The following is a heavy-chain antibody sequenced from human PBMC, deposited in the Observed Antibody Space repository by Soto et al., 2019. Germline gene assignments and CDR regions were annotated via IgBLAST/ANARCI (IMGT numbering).Heavy chain of an antibody. V-gene: IGHV4-34*01. Sequence: PSETLSLTCAVHGGPFSRYYWSWIRQPPGKGLEWIGEINYSGNTNYTPSLKSRVTISVDTSKKHFSLKLSSVTAADTAVYYCARGTGGTSDYWGQGTLVTVSS. CDR2: INYSGNT. CDR1: GGPFSRYY. J-gene: IGHJ4*02. CDR3: ARGTGGTSDY. D-gene: IGHD2-8*02.